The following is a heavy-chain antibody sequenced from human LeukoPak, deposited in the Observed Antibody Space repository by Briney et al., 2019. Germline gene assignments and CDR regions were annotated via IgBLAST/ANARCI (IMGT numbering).Heavy chain of an antibody. CDR2: VHSSGST. Sequence: KPSETLSLTCTVSGASATTYYWSWIRQSPGKELEWIANVHSSGSTFYNPSLKSRVTISIDTSKNQFSLKLTSVTTADTAVYYCARDIRTVGATLYFDYWGQGTLLTVSS. J-gene: IGHJ4*02. V-gene: IGHV4-59*02. CDR3: ARDIRTVGATLYFDY. CDR1: GASATTYY. D-gene: IGHD1-26*01.